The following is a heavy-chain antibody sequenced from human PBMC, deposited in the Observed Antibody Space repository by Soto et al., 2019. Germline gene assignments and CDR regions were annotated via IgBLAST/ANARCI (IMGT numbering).Heavy chain of an antibody. J-gene: IGHJ4*02. CDR1: GGSISSGGYS. Sequence: PSETLSLTCAVSGGSISSGGYSWSWIRQPPGKGLEWIGYIYHSGSTYYNPSLKSRVTISVDRSKNQFSLKLSSVTAADTAVYYCAREGGDYHFDYWGQGTLVTV. CDR3: AREGGDYHFDY. D-gene: IGHD4-17*01. CDR2: IYHSGST. V-gene: IGHV4-30-2*01.